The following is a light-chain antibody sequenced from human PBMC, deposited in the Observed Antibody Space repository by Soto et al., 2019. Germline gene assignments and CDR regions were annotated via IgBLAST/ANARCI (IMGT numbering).Light chain of an antibody. Sequence: QSALTQPASVSGSPGQSITISCTGTSSDVGAYNYVSWYQHHPGKAPKVMIYGVSNRPSGVSNRFSGSKSGNTASLTISGLQAEHEAAYYCSSLASSSTPWVFGGGTKLTVL. CDR2: GVS. CDR3: SSLASSSTPWV. J-gene: IGLJ3*02. CDR1: SSDVGAYNY. V-gene: IGLV2-14*01.